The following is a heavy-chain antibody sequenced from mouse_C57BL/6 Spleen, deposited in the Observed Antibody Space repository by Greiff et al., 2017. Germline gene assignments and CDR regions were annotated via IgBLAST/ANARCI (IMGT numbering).Heavy chain of an antibody. V-gene: IGHV1-81*01. CDR1: GYTFTSYG. Sequence: VQGVESGAELARPGASVKLSCKASGYTFTSYGISWVKQRTGQGLEWIGEIYPRSGNTYYNEKFKGKATLTADKSSSTAYMELRSLTSEDSAVYFCAGSDGFAYWGQGTLVTVSA. CDR2: IYPRSGNT. CDR3: AGSDGFAY. J-gene: IGHJ3*01. D-gene: IGHD1-2*01.